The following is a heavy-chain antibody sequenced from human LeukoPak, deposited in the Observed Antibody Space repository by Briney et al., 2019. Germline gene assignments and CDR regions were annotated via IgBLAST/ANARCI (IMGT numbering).Heavy chain of an antibody. V-gene: IGHV1-2*02. D-gene: IGHD4-11*01. Sequence: ASVKVSCKASGYTFTGYYMHWVRQAPGQGLEWMGWINPNSGGTNYAQKFQGRVTMTRDTSISTAYMELSRLRSDDTAAYYCARRVTVTTPFGYWGQGTLVSVSS. CDR2: INPNSGGT. J-gene: IGHJ4*02. CDR1: GYTFTGYY. CDR3: ARRVTVTTPFGY.